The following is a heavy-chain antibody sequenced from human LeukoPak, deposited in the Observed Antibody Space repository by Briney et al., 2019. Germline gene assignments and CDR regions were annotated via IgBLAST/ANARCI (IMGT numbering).Heavy chain of an antibody. J-gene: IGHJ4*02. D-gene: IGHD6-13*01. CDR3: ARGGMAAAGYGV. Sequence: GGSLRLSCAASGFTFSNNAMSWVRQAPGKGLEWVSIISGSGGTTNYADSVKGRFTISRDNAKNSLYLQMNSLRAEDTAVYYCARGGMAAAGYGVWGQGTLVTVSS. V-gene: IGHV3-23*01. CDR2: ISGSGGTT. CDR1: GFTFSNNA.